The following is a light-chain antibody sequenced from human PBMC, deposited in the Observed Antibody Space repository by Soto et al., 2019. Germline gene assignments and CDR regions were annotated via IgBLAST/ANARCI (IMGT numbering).Light chain of an antibody. CDR2: DAS. V-gene: IGKV1-5*01. J-gene: IGKJ1*01. Sequence: DIQMTQSPSTLSASVGDRVTITCRASQNINNWLAWYQQKPGKAPKLLIHDASSLESGVPSRFRGSGSGTEFTLTISSLQPDDFATYYCQQCNSYSWTFGQGTKVDI. CDR3: QQCNSYSWT. CDR1: QNINNW.